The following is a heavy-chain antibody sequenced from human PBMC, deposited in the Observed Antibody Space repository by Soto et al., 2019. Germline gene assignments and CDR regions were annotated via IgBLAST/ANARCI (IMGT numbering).Heavy chain of an antibody. Sequence: ASVKVSCKASGYTFTSYDINWVRQATGQGLEGMGWMNPNSGNTGCAQKFRGGVVMTGNTSISTGYRELGVLRSEDSAVCYVATAPYGDNVGSCGQGTVVSVSS. V-gene: IGHV1-8*01. CDR1: GYTFTSYD. J-gene: IGHJ4*02. D-gene: IGHD4-17*01. CDR2: MNPNSGNT. CDR3: ATAPYGDNVGS.